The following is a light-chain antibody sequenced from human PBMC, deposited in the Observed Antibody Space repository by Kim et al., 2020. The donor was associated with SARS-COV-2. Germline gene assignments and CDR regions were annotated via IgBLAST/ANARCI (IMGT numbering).Light chain of an antibody. CDR2: SAS. V-gene: IGKV1-39*01. J-gene: IGKJ4*01. CDR1: QSINNF. CDR3: QQSYSSPPT. Sequence: ASVGDRVTITCRASQSINNFLLWYQQRPGKAPKLLIFSASSLQSGVPSRFSGSGSGTDFTLAISSLQPEDFATYYCQQSYSSPPTFGGGTKVDIK.